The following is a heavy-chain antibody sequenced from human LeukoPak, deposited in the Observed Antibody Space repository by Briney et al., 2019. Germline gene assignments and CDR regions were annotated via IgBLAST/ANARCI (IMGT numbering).Heavy chain of an antibody. CDR3: AREFIDYGGNSPYFDY. D-gene: IGHD4-23*01. J-gene: IGHJ4*02. Sequence: SETLSLTCAVYGGSFSGYYWSWIRQPPGKGLEWIGYIYYSGSTNYNPSLKSRVTISVDTSKNQFSLKLSSVAAADTAVYYCAREFIDYGGNSPYFDYWGQGTLVTVSS. CDR2: IYYSGST. CDR1: GGSFSGYY. V-gene: IGHV4-59*01.